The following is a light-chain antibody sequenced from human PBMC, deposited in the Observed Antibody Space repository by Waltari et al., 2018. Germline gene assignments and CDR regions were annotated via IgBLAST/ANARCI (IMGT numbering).Light chain of an antibody. Sequence: QSVLTHPPSMSLAPGQKVTPRFTGGGSTFGAGYDVHSYQQFPGAAPKLLIFGNTNRASGVPGRFSGSKSGTSASLAIAGLQSEDEAVYYCQSFDSSLSASVFGGGTKLTVL. V-gene: IGLV1-40*01. J-gene: IGLJ3*02. CDR2: GNT. CDR1: GSTFGAGYD. CDR3: QSFDSSLSASV.